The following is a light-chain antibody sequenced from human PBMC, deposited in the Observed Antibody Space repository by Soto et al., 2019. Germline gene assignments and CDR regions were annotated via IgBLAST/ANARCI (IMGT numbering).Light chain of an antibody. CDR2: GAF. Sequence: EIVMTQSPVALSVSPEERATLSCSASQRVSSNLACYQQKPGQAPSLLIYGAFTRATGIPARFSGTGSGTEFTLTISSLQSEDFALYHCQQYNDWPLTFGQGKKVDI. CDR1: QRVSSN. V-gene: IGKV3-15*01. J-gene: IGKJ1*01. CDR3: QQYNDWPLT.